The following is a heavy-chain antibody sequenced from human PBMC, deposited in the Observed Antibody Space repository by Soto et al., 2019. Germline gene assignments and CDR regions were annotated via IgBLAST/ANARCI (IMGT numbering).Heavy chain of an antibody. D-gene: IGHD6-13*01. Sequence: TGGSLRLSCAASGFTFSSYWMHWVRQAPGKGLVWVSRMNSDGSSTSYADSVKGRFTISRDNAKNTLYLQMNSLRAEDTAVHYCAREYSSSWYAFDIWGQGTMVTVSS. CDR2: MNSDGSST. V-gene: IGHV3-74*01. J-gene: IGHJ3*02. CDR3: AREYSSSWYAFDI. CDR1: GFTFSSYW.